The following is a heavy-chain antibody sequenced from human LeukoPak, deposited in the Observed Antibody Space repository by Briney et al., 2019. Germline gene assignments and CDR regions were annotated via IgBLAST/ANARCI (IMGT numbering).Heavy chain of an antibody. J-gene: IGHJ4*02. CDR3: AREFSWSGFFDY. V-gene: IGHV4-39*07. D-gene: IGHD3-3*01. CDR2: IYYSGST. CDR1: GGSISSSSYY. Sequence: SETQSLTCTVSGGSISSSSYYWGWIRQPPGKGLEWIGSIYYSGSTYYNPSLKSRVTISVDTSKNQFSLKLSSVTAADTAVYYCAREFSWSGFFDYWGQGTLVTVSS.